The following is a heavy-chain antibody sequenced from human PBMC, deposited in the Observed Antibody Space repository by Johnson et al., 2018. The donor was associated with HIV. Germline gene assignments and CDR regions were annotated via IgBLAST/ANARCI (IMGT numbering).Heavy chain of an antibody. D-gene: IGHD1-26*01. J-gene: IGHJ3*02. Sequence: QVQLVESGGGVVQPGGSLRLSCVASGFNFSNYGMHWVRQAPGKGLEWVAVMCYDGNNTNYADSVKGRFSISRDNSKNTLYLQMTRLSTEDTALYYFGKLVGATHPFDIWGQGTMVTVSS. CDR3: GKLVGATHPFDI. V-gene: IGHV3-30*18. CDR1: GFNFSNYG. CDR2: MCYDGNNT.